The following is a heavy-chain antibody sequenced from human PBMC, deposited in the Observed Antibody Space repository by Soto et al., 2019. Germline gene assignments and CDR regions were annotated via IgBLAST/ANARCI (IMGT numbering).Heavy chain of an antibody. D-gene: IGHD6-19*01. CDR1: GGTFSSYT. CDR3: NLFSCIAVDGLVGY. J-gene: IGHJ4*02. V-gene: IGHV1-69*02. CDR2: IIPILGIA. Sequence: QVQLVQSGAEVKKPGSSVKVSCKASGGTFSSYTISWVRQAPGQGLEWMGRIIPILGIANYAQKCQGRVTSTADKSTSTAYMELSSLRTEGTAVYYCNLFSCIAVDGLVGYRFQGALVTDST.